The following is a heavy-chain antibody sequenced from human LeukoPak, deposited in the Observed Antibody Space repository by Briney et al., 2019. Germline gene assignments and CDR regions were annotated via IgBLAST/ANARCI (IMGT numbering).Heavy chain of an antibody. CDR3: ARVYDYGDFGFDP. V-gene: IGHV4-31*03. CDR2: IYYSGST. Sequence: SETLSLTCTVSGGSISSGGYYWRWIRQHPGKGLEWIGYIYYSGSTYYNPSLKSRVTISVDTSKNQFSLKLSSVTAADTAVYYCARVYDYGDFGFDPWGQGTLVTVSS. D-gene: IGHD4-17*01. CDR1: GGSISSGGYY. J-gene: IGHJ5*02.